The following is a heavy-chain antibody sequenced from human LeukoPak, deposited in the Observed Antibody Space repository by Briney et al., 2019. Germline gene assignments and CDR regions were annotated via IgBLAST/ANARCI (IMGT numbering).Heavy chain of an antibody. CDR2: MNPNSGNT. D-gene: IGHD6-19*01. V-gene: IGHV1-8*01. Sequence: VASVTVSCKASGYTFTSYDINWVRQATGQGLEWMGWMNPNSGNTGYAQKFQGRVTMTRNTSIPTAYMELSSLRSEDTAVYYCARVATAVAGTDFDYWGQGTLVTVSS. CDR1: GYTFTSYD. CDR3: ARVATAVAGTDFDY. J-gene: IGHJ4*02.